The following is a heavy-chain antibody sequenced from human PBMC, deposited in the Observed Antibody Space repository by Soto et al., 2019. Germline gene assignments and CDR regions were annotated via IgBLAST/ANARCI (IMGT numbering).Heavy chain of an antibody. CDR3: ARGEDVVVPAAIRRRYFDY. J-gene: IGHJ4*02. CDR1: GYTFTSYY. D-gene: IGHD2-2*02. V-gene: IGHV1-46*03. Sequence: QVQLVQSGAEVKKPGASVKVSCKASGYTFTSYYMHWVRQAPGQGLEWMGIINPSGGSTSYAQKFQGRVTMTRDMSTSTVYMELSSLRSEDTAVYYCARGEDVVVPAAIRRRYFDYWGQGTLVTVSS. CDR2: INPSGGST.